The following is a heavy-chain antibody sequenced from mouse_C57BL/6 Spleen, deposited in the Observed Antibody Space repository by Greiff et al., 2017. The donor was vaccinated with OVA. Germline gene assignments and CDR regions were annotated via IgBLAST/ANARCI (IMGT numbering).Heavy chain of an antibody. Sequence: VKLQQSGPELVKPGASVKISCKASGYAFSSSWMNWVKQRPGKGLEWIGRIYPGDGDTNYNGKFKGKATLTADKSSSTAYMQLSSLTSEDTAVYFCARIHYGDYWGKGTTLTVSS. CDR3: ARIHYGDY. V-gene: IGHV1-82*01. CDR2: IYPGDGDT. D-gene: IGHD1-1*02. CDR1: GYAFSSSW. J-gene: IGHJ2*01.